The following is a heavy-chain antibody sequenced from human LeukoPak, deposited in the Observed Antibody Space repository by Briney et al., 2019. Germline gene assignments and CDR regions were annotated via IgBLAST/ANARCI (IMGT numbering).Heavy chain of an antibody. CDR2: IYYSGST. CDR3: ARLTAYFDY. J-gene: IGHJ4*02. D-gene: IGHD1-20*01. V-gene: IGHV4-39*01. Sequence: SETLSLACTVSDGSISSSSYDWGWIRQHPGKGLEWIESIYYSGSTYYNPSLKSRVTISVDTSKNQFSLKLSSVTAADTAVYYCARLTAYFDYWGQGTLVTVSS. CDR1: DGSISSSSYD.